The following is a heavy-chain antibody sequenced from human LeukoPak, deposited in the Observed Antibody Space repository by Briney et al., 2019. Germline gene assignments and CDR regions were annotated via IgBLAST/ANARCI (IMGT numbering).Heavy chain of an antibody. Sequence: GASVKVSCKASGGTFSSYSISWVRPAPGQGLEWMGRINPYLGIANYAQRFQDRVTITADRSTSTAYMELSSLTSEDTAAYYWASGTTMVPTDYWGQGTPVTVSS. V-gene: IGHV1-69*02. D-gene: IGHD5-18*01. CDR1: GGTFSSYS. J-gene: IGHJ4*02. CDR2: INPYLGIA. CDR3: ASGTTMVPTDY.